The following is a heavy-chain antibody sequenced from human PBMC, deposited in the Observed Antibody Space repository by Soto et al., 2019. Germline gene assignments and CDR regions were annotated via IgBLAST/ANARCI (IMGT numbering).Heavy chain of an antibody. D-gene: IGHD6-13*01. Sequence: ASVKVSCKASGYTFTSYGISWVRQAPGQGLEWMGWISGYNGDTNYAQKYQGRVTMTTDTSTSTAYMELRSLRSDDTAVYYCARAPQTVAGAGIWYWGQGTLITVSS. V-gene: IGHV1-18*01. J-gene: IGHJ4*02. CDR3: ARAPQTVAGAGIWY. CDR1: GYTFTSYG. CDR2: ISGYNGDT.